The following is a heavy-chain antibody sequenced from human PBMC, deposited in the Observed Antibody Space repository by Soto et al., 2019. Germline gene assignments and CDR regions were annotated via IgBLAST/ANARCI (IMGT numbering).Heavy chain of an antibody. CDR2: IYWNDDK. V-gene: IGHV2-5*01. CDR1: VFSLSTSGVG. Sequence: ITLKESGPTLVKPTQTLTLTCTFSVFSLSTSGVGVGWIRQPPGTAMEWLALIYWNDDKRYSPSLKSRLTITKDTSKNQVVLTMTNIDPVDTATYYCAHRPVEMAKPRGYAFDICGQGTIVTVSS. J-gene: IGHJ3*02. CDR3: AHRPVEMAKPRGYAFDI. D-gene: IGHD5-12*01.